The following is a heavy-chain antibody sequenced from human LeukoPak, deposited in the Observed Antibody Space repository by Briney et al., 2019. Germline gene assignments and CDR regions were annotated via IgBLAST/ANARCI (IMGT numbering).Heavy chain of an antibody. CDR3: ARVLRFLEWLEGWFDP. V-gene: IGHV1-18*01. CDR2: RSAYNGNT. CDR1: GYTCTSYG. Sequence: GASVKVSCKASGYTCTSYGISWVRQAPGQGLEWMGWRSAYNGNTNYAQKLQGRVTMTTDTSTSTAYMELRSLRSDDTTVYYCARVLRFLEWLEGWFDPWGQGTLVTVSS. D-gene: IGHD3-3*01. J-gene: IGHJ5*02.